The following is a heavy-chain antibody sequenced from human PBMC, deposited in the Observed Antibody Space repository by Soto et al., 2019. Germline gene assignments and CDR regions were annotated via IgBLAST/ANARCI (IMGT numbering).Heavy chain of an antibody. CDR2: ISGSGGST. Sequence: GGSLRLSCAASGFTFSSYAMSWVRQAPGKGLEWVSAISGSGGSTYYADSVKGRFTISRDNSKNTLYLQMNSLRADDTAMYYCARNHNSDFWSVPTSLDYWGQGSLVTVSS. D-gene: IGHD3-3*01. CDR1: GFTFSSYA. J-gene: IGHJ4*02. V-gene: IGHV3-23*01. CDR3: ARNHNSDFWSVPTSLDY.